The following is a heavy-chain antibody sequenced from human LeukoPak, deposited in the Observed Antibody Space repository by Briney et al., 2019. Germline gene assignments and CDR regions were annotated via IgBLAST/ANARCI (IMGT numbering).Heavy chain of an antibody. CDR1: GGSFSGYY. Sequence: SETLSLTCAVYGGSFSGYYWSWIRQPPGKGLEWIGEINHSGSTNYNPSLKSRVTISVDTSKNQFYLKLSSVTAADTAVYYCARTAPRRRITMIVVVINAFDIWGQGTMVTVSS. J-gene: IGHJ3*02. V-gene: IGHV4-34*01. D-gene: IGHD3-22*01. CDR2: INHSGST. CDR3: ARTAPRRRITMIVVVINAFDI.